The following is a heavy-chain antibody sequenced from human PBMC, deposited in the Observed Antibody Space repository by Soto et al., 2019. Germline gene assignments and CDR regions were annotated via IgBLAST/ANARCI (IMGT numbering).Heavy chain of an antibody. CDR2: IYYTGTT. J-gene: IGHJ4*02. CDR3: SRERESASEH. V-gene: IGHV4-39*02. Sequence: QLQLQESGPGLVKPSETLSLTCTVFGGSISSSTYHWAWIRQPPGKGLEWIASIYYTGTTYYSPSLKSRVTISVDTSKNHFSLKLSSVTAADTAVYYCSRERESASEHWGQGTLVTVSS. CDR1: GGSISSSTYH.